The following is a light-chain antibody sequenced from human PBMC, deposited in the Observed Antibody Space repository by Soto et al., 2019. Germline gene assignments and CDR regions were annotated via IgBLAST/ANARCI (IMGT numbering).Light chain of an antibody. CDR3: AAWDGSLSGRFV. V-gene: IGLV1-47*02. J-gene: IGLJ1*01. CDR2: NNN. Sequence: QSVLTQPPSLSGTPGQTVTISCIGSRSNIGSSIVHWYQQLPGTAPKHIIYNNNHRPAGVPDRFSGSKSGTSASLAISGLRSEDEADYFCAAWDGSLSGRFVFGTGTKLTVL. CDR1: RSNIGSSI.